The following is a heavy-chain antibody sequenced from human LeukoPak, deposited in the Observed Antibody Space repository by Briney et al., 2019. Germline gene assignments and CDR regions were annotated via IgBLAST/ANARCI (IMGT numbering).Heavy chain of an antibody. V-gene: IGHV4-59*08. Sequence: WGTLTLSCAASGFTISSYYMSWVRQAPGKGLEWVGFIFCTGTTNYNAYPKSRVTISVDTSKNQYSLKLSSVTAADTAVYYGAGQGYGTSASCYRWFDPWGQGTLVTVSS. CDR3: AGQGYGTSASCYRWFDP. D-gene: IGHD2-2*01. CDR2: IFCTGTT. CDR1: GFTISSYY. J-gene: IGHJ5*02.